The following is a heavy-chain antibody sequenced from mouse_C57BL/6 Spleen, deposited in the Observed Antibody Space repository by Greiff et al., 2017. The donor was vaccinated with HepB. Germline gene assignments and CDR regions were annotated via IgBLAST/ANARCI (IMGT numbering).Heavy chain of an antibody. CDR2: ISSGSSTI. CDR3: AYYYGSSYGYFDV. J-gene: IGHJ1*03. CDR1: GFTFSDYG. V-gene: IGHV5-17*01. Sequence: EVMLVESGGGLVKPGGSLKLSCAASGFTFSDYGMHWVRQAPEKGLEWVAYISSGSSTIYYADTVKGRFTISRDNAKNTLFLQMTSLRSEDTAMYYCAYYYGSSYGYFDVWGTGTTVTVSS. D-gene: IGHD1-1*01.